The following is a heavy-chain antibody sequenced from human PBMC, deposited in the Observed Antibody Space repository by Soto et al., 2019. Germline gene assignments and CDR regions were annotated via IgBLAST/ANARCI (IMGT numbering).Heavy chain of an antibody. D-gene: IGHD2-15*01. V-gene: IGHV1-46*01. CDR2: INPSGGST. CDR1: GYTFTSYY. Sequence: QVQLVQSGAEVKKPGASVKVSCKASGYTFTSYYMHWVRQAPGQGLEWMGIINPSGGSTSYAQKFQGRVTMTRDTSTSTVYMELSSLRSVDTAVYYCARALRSVARAFDIWGQGTMVTVSS. CDR3: ARALRSVARAFDI. J-gene: IGHJ3*02.